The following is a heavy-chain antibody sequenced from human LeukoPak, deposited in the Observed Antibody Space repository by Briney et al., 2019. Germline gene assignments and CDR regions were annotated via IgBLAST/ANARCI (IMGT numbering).Heavy chain of an antibody. D-gene: IGHD2-2*01. CDR2: IRYDGSKK. Sequence: GGSLRLSCSASGFTFSNYAIHWARQAPGKGLEWVAFIRYDGSKKYYADSVKGRFTISRDNSKNTLYLQMNSLRSEDTAVYYCARAGYCISTSCYRQAFDIWGQGTMVTVSS. CDR1: GFTFSNYA. J-gene: IGHJ3*02. CDR3: ARAGYCISTSCYRQAFDI. V-gene: IGHV3-30*02.